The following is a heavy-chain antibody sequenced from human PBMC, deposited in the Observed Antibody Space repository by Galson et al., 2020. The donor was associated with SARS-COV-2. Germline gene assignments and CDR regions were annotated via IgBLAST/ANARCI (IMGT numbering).Heavy chain of an antibody. Sequence: GGSLRLSCAASGFTFSTFAMNWDRQAPGKGLEWVSNIGGGGAITYYVDSVKGRFTISRDDSRNTLYLQMNSLRVEDTAVYYCARDGVRENGVYDWFDPWGQGTVVTVSS. J-gene: IGHJ5*02. CDR3: ARDGVRENGVYDWFDP. D-gene: IGHD2-8*01. V-gene: IGHV3-23*01. CDR1: GFTFSTFA. CDR2: IGGGGAIT.